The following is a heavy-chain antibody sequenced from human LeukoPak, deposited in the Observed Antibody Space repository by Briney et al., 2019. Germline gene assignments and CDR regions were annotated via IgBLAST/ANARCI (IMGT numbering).Heavy chain of an antibody. J-gene: IGHJ3*02. V-gene: IGHV5-51*01. Sequence: GESLKISCKGSGYSFTSYWIGWVRQIPGKGLEWMGIIYPGDSDTRYSTSFQGQVTISADKSISTAYLQWSSLKASDTAMYYCAWSGCSSTSCYAPGAFDIWGQGTMVTVTS. D-gene: IGHD2-2*01. CDR2: IYPGDSDT. CDR3: AWSGCSSTSCYAPGAFDI. CDR1: GYSFTSYW.